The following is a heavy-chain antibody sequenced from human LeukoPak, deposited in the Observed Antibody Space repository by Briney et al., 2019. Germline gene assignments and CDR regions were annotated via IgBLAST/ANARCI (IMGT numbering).Heavy chain of an antibody. D-gene: IGHD1-26*01. CDR3: ARAPQWELLL. Sequence: ASVKVSCTASGGTFSSYAISWVRQAPGQGLEWMGGIIPIFGTANYAQKFQGRVTITADESTSTAYMELSSLRSEDTAVYYCARAPQWELLLWGQGTLVTVSS. J-gene: IGHJ4*02. CDR1: GGTFSSYA. V-gene: IGHV1-69*13. CDR2: IIPIFGTA.